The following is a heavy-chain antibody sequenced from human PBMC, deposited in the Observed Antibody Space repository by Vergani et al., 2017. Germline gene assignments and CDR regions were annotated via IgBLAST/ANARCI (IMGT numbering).Heavy chain of an antibody. Sequence: QVQLQESGPGLVKPSQTLSLTCTVSGGSFSTGGQSWTWLRQSAGKGLEWMGYVSFRGDTLYDPSVKGRMTISLNTSSNQFSLYLTSVTAADTAVYYCAXSRIYYGAGSPDYWGQGTLVTVSS. CDR3: AXSRIYYGAGSPDY. CDR1: GGSFSTGGQS. CDR2: VSFRGDT. D-gene: IGHD3-10*01. J-gene: IGHJ4*02. V-gene: IGHV4-61*10.